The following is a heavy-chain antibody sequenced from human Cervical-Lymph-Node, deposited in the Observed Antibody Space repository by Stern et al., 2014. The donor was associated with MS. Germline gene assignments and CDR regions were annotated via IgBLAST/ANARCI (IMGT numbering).Heavy chain of an antibody. Sequence: QVQLVQSGTEVKKPGAAVKVSCKASGYAFSNYDIDWVRQATGQGLEWMGWMNPGSGDTGYAQKFQDRVTMTRNTSISTAYLELSSLTSEDTAVYFCARRRITFFYGMDVWGQGTTVTVSS. V-gene: IGHV1-8*01. J-gene: IGHJ6*02. D-gene: IGHD2/OR15-2a*01. CDR1: GYAFSNYD. CDR3: ARRRITFFYGMDV. CDR2: MNPGSGDT.